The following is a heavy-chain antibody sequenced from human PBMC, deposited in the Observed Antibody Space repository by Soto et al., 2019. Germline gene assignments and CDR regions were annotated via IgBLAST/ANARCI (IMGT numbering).Heavy chain of an antibody. CDR2: IIPILGIA. CDR3: TTEAVGAAYAFDY. Sequence: QVQLVQSGAEVKKPGSSVKVSCKASGGTFSSYTISWVRQAPGQGLEWMGRIIPILGIANYAQKFQGRVTITADKSTSTAYMELSSLRSEDTAVYYCTTEAVGAAYAFDYWGQGTLVTVSS. J-gene: IGHJ4*02. D-gene: IGHD2-15*01. CDR1: GGTFSSYT. V-gene: IGHV1-69*02.